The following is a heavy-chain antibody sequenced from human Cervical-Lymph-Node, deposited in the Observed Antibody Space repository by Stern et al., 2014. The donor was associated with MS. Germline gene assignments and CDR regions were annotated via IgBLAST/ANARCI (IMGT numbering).Heavy chain of an antibody. CDR3: AVSTVTTGYHAMDV. D-gene: IGHD4-17*01. J-gene: IGHJ6*02. Sequence: EDQLVESGGDLVQSGGSLRLSCAASGFTFSSYALNWVRQAPGKGLEWVSAISGSGADTYYAASVKGRFTISRDNSKSTLYLQMNSLRAEDTAVYSCAVSTVTTGYHAMDVWGQGNAVTVSS. V-gene: IGHV3-23*04. CDR2: ISGSGADT. CDR1: GFTFSSYA.